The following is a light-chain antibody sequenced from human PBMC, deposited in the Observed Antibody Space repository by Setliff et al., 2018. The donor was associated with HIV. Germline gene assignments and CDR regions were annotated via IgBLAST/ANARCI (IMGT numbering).Light chain of an antibody. CDR3: SSYTSSSTDV. CDR1: SSDGGSYNV. CDR2: DVS. Sequence: QSALAQPASVSGSPGQSITISCTETSSDGGSYNVVSWYQQHPGKAPKLMIYDVSTRPSGVSNRFSGSKSGNTASLTISGLQTEDEADYYCSSYTSSSTDVFGTGTKGTVL. V-gene: IGLV2-14*02. J-gene: IGLJ1*01.